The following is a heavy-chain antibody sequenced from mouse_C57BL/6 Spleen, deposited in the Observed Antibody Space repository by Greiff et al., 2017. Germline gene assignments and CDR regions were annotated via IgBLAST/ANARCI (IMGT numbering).Heavy chain of an antibody. CDR1: GFSLSTSGMG. CDR3: ARRTYLVLPWYFEG. Sequence: QVTLKESGPGILQSSQTLSLPCSFPGFSLSTSGMGVSWIRQPSGKSLEWLAHIYWDDDKRYNPSLKSRLTITKDTPRNQVFLKIISLDTADTATDVCARRTYLVLPWYFEGWGTGTKVNVSA. CDR2: IYWDDDK. J-gene: IGHJ1*03. V-gene: IGHV8-12*01. D-gene: IGHD5-1*01.